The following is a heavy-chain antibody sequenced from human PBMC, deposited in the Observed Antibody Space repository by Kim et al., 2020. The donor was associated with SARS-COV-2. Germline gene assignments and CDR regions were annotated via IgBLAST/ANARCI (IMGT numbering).Heavy chain of an antibody. CDR2: ISWNSGSI. V-gene: IGHV3-9*01. CDR1: GFTFDDYA. D-gene: IGHD3-16*02. Sequence: GGSLRLSCAASGFTFDDYAMHWVRQAPGKGLEWVSGISWNSGSIGYADSVKGRFTISRDNAKNSLYLQMNSLRDEDTALYYCAKDINYDYVWGRYRPFD. CDR3: AKDINYDYVWGRYRPFD. J-gene: IGHJ4*01.